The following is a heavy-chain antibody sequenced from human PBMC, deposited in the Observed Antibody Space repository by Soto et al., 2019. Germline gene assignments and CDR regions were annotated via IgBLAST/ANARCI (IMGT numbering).Heavy chain of an antibody. Sequence: QLQLQESGPGLVKPSDTLSLTCTVSGGSISSSSYYWGWIRQPPRKGPEWIGSIYYSGSTYYNPSLKSRVTLCVDKTKHQFSLKLSSVTAADAAVYYCARLALEYESSGYRYYFDYWGQGTLVTVSA. CDR2: IYYSGST. J-gene: IGHJ4*02. CDR3: ARLALEYESSGYRYYFDY. V-gene: IGHV4-39*01. D-gene: IGHD3-22*01. CDR1: GGSISSSSYY.